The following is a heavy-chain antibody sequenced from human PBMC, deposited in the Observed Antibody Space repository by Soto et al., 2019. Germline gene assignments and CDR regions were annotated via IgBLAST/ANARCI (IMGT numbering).Heavy chain of an antibody. CDR2: IVVGSGHT. D-gene: IGHD2-15*01. CDR1: GFTFTSSA. V-gene: IGHV1-58*02. Sequence: QMQLVQSGPEVKKPGTSVKVSCKASGFTFTSSAMQWVRQARGQRLEWIGWIVVGSGHTNYAQKVQETVTHTGDMSKSTAYMELSSLRSEDTAVYYCAADSRYCSGGNCEDYWGQGTVVTVSS. CDR3: AADSRYCSGGNCEDY. J-gene: IGHJ4*02.